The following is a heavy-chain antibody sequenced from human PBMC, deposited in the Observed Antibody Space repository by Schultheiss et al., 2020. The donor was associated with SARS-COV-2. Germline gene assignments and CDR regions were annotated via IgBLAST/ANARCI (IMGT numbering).Heavy chain of an antibody. V-gene: IGHV4-59*12. CDR1: GGSISSYY. J-gene: IGHJ6*03. CDR2: IYYSGST. D-gene: IGHD1-7*01. CDR3: ARGDNWNYDGYYYYMDV. Sequence: SETLSLTCTVSGGSISSYYWSWIRQPPGKGLEWIGYIYYSGSTYYNPSLKSRVTISVDTSKNQFSLKLSSVTAADTAVYYCARGDNWNYDGYYYYMDVWGKGTTVTVSS.